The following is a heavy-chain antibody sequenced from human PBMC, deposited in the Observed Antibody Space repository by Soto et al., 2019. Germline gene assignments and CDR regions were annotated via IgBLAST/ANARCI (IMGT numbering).Heavy chain of an antibody. CDR2: ISSSSSTI. CDR3: ARDENKIRYYSDSSGYHFDY. V-gene: IGHV3-48*02. J-gene: IGHJ4*02. D-gene: IGHD3-22*01. CDR1: GFTFSSYS. Sequence: EVQLVESGGGLVQPGGSLRLSCAASGFTFSSYSMNWVRQAPGKGLEWVSFISSSSSTIYYADSVKGRFTISRDNAKNSMYLQMNSLRDEDTAVYYCARDENKIRYYSDSSGYHFDYWGQGTLVTVSS.